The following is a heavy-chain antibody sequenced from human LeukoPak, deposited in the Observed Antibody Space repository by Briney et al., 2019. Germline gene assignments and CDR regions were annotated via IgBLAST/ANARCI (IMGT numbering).Heavy chain of an antibody. J-gene: IGHJ6*03. D-gene: IGHD2-2*01. CDR1: GFTFNKFG. V-gene: IGHV3-30*18. Sequence: SGGSLKLSCVASGFTFNKFGMHWVRQAPGKGLEWVAVISFDAFNKLYADSVRGRFSVSRDNSKNTLYLQMNSLRAEDTAVYYCAKGVVVPVAISYHYYMDVWGKGTTVTVSS. CDR3: AKGVVVPVAISYHYYMDV. CDR2: ISFDAFNK.